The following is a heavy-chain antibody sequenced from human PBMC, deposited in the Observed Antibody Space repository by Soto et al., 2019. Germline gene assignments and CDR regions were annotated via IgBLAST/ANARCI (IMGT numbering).Heavy chain of an antibody. CDR3: ARDKRVIVPAAGWKVDAFDI. CDR1: GYTFTSYG. Sequence: ASVKVSCKASGYTFTSYGISWVRQAPGQGLEWMGWISAYNGNTNYAQKLQGRVAMTTDTSTSTAYMELRSLRSDDTAVYYCARDKRVIVPAAGWKVDAFDIWGQGTMVTVSS. D-gene: IGHD2-2*01. CDR2: ISAYNGNT. J-gene: IGHJ3*02. V-gene: IGHV1-18*01.